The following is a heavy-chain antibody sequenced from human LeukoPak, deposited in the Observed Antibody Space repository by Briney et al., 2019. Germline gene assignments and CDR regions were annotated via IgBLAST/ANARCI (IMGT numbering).Heavy chain of an antibody. CDR1: GITLSNYG. CDR2: ISGSGGST. Sequence: PGGSLRLSCAVSGITLSNYGMSWVRQAPGKGLGWVAGISGSGGSTNYADSVKGRFTISRDNPKNTLYLQMNSLRPEDTAVYYCARDSVVRGNIGNNMDVWGNGTTVTVSS. V-gene: IGHV3-23*01. J-gene: IGHJ6*03. CDR3: ARDSVVRGNIGNNMDV. D-gene: IGHD3-10*02.